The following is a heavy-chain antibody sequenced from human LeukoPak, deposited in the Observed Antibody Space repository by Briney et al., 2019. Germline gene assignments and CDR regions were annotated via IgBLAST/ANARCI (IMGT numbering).Heavy chain of an antibody. CDR3: ARDLIRDYGVKADAFDI. J-gene: IGHJ3*02. Sequence: GALRLSCAASGFTFSTYAMNWVRQAPGKGLEWLSSISSSSSDIYYADSVKGRFTISRDNAKNSLYLQMNSLRAEDTAVYYCARDLIRDYGVKADAFDIWGQGTMVTVSS. CDR2: ISSSSSDI. V-gene: IGHV3-21*01. D-gene: IGHD4-23*01. CDR1: GFTFSTYA.